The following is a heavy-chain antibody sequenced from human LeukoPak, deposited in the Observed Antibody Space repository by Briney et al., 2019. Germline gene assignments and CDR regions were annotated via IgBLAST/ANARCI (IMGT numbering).Heavy chain of an antibody. J-gene: IGHJ6*03. V-gene: IGHV4-38-2*01. CDR1: GYSISSGYY. CDR3: ARGGYSYGYDYYYYMDV. CDR2: IYHSGST. Sequence: SETLSLTCAVSGYSISSGYYWGWIRQPPAKGLEWIGSIYHSGSTYYNPSLKSRVTISVDTSKNQFSLKLSSVTAADTAVYYCARGGYSYGYDYYYYMDVWGKGTTVTVSS. D-gene: IGHD5-18*01.